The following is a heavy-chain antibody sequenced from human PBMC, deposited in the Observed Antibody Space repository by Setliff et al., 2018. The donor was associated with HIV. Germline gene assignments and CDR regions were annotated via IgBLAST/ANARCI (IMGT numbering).Heavy chain of an antibody. CDR2: INPNSGDT. CDR3: ARDMFEIWERSLAKGDEFDP. Sequence: ASVKVSCKASGYTFTTYIVHWVRQAPGQGLEWMGWINPNSGDTKYAQKFQDRVSLTRDTSLSTAYMELSSLTSDDTAIYYCARDMFEIWERSLAKGDEFDPWGQGSLVTVSS. CDR1: GYTFTTYI. J-gene: IGHJ5*02. V-gene: IGHV1-2*02. D-gene: IGHD3-10*02.